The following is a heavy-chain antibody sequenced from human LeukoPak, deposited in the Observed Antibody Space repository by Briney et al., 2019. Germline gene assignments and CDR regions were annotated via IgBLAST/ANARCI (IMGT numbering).Heavy chain of an antibody. D-gene: IGHD3-10*01. V-gene: IGHV4-34*01. CDR2: INHSGST. Sequence: SETLSLTCAVYGGSFSGYYWSWIRQPPGQGLEWIGEINHSGSTNYNPSLKSRVTISVDTSKNQFSLKLSSVTAADTAVYYCAGSGSYFYYYYYYMDVWGKGTTVTVSS. CDR3: AGSGSYFYYYYYYMDV. CDR1: GGSFSGYY. J-gene: IGHJ6*03.